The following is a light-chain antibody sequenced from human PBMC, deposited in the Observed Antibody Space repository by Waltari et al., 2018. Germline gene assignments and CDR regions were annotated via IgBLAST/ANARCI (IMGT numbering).Light chain of an antibody. CDR3: QQYDISPLT. Sequence: EIVLTQSPGTLSLSPGEGATLSCRTSQTIRTTYLAWYQQKPGQAPTLLNYGAFSRATGSPDRVTGSGSGTDFSLTISSLEPEDFATYYCQQYDISPLTFGGGTKVEIK. CDR2: GAF. V-gene: IGKV3-20*01. CDR1: QTIRTTY. J-gene: IGKJ4*01.